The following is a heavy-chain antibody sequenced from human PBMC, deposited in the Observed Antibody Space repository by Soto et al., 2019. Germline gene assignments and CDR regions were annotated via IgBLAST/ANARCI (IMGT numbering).Heavy chain of an antibody. CDR1: GGTFSSYA. Sequence: SVKVSWKASGGTFSSYAISWVRQAPGQGLEWMGGIIPIFGTANYAQKFQGRVTITADESTSTAYMELSSLRSEDTAVYYCARAISSGWYAFTFDYWGQGTLVTVSS. J-gene: IGHJ4*02. V-gene: IGHV1-69*13. D-gene: IGHD6-19*01. CDR2: IIPIFGTA. CDR3: ARAISSGWYAFTFDY.